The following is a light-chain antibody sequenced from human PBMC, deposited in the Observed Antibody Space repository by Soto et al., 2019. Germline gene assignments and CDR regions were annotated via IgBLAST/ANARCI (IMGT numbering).Light chain of an antibody. Sequence: EIVLTQSPGTLSLSPGERATLSCRASQTVSSNYLAWYQQKPGQAPRLLIYSASTRATGIPDRFSGSGSGTDFTLTISRLEPEDVAVYYCQQYGTSPLTFGGGTKVDIK. V-gene: IGKV3-20*01. CDR1: QTVSSNY. CDR2: SAS. CDR3: QQYGTSPLT. J-gene: IGKJ4*01.